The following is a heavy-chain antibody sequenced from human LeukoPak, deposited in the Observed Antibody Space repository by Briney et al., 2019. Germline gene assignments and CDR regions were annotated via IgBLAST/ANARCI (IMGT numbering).Heavy chain of an antibody. Sequence: ASVKVSCKASGGTFTGYYMHWVRQAPGQGLEWMGWINPNSGGTNYAQKFQGRVTMTRDTSISTAYMELSRLRSDDTAVYYCARAERGRITMVRGVIITPQWFDPWGQGTLVTVSS. CDR3: ARAERGRITMVRGVIITPQWFDP. CDR1: GGTFTGYY. CDR2: INPNSGGT. D-gene: IGHD3-10*01. J-gene: IGHJ5*02. V-gene: IGHV1-2*02.